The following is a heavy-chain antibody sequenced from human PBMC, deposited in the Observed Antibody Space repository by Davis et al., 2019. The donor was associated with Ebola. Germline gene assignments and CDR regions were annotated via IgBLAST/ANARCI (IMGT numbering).Heavy chain of an antibody. J-gene: IGHJ4*02. D-gene: IGHD5-12*01. CDR1: GFTFSTCG. V-gene: IGHV3-23*01. CDR3: ARVGYSGYEFDY. Sequence: GESLKISCAASGFTFSTCGMSWVRQAPGKGLEWVSSISDSDDSTYYADSVKGRFTISRENAKNSLYLQMNSLRAGDTAVYYCARVGYSGYEFDYWGQGTLVTVSS. CDR2: ISDSDDST.